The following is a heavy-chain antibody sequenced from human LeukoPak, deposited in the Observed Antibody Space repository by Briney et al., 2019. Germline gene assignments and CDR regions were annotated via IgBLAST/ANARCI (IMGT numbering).Heavy chain of an antibody. CDR1: GFTFSSYG. CDR2: IRYDGSNK. V-gene: IGHV3-30*02. CDR3: AKGVPYGSGSSGLDY. J-gene: IGHJ4*02. Sequence: GGSLRLSCAASGFTFSSYGMHWVRQAPGKGLEWVAFIRYDGSNKYYADSVKGRFTISRDNSKNTLYLQMNSLRAEDTAVYYCAKGVPYGSGSSGLDYWGQGTLVTVSS. D-gene: IGHD3-10*01.